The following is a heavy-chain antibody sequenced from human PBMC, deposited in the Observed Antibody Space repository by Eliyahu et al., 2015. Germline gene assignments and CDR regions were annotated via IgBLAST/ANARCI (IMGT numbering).Heavy chain of an antibody. CDR3: ARRAMATRVGAFDI. CDR1: GASVSSATYY. J-gene: IGHJ3*02. D-gene: IGHD5-24*01. Sequence: QVQLQESGPGLVKPSETLSLTCTVSGASVSSATYYWSWIRQPPGKGLEWIGYIYYSGSTSYNPSLKSRVTISVDTSKNQFSQKLSSVTAADTAVYYCARRAMATRVGAFDIWGQGTMVTVSS. V-gene: IGHV4-61*01. CDR2: IYYSGST.